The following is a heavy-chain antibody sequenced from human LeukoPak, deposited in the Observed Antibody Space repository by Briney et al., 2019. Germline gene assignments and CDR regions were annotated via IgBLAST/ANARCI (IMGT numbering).Heavy chain of an antibody. V-gene: IGHV4-38-2*02. CDR3: ARGDLRFDP. Sequence: SETLSLTCSVSGYSISSGNYWGWIRQPPGKGLEWIGSIYHSGSTYYNPSLKSRVTISVDTSKNQSSLKLSSVTAADTAVYYCARGDLRFDPWGQGTLVTVSS. CDR2: IYHSGST. CDR1: GYSISSGNY. J-gene: IGHJ5*02.